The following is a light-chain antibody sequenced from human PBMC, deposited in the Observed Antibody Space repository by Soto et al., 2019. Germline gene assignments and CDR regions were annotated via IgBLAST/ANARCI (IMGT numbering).Light chain of an antibody. Sequence: EIVLTQSPGTLSLSAGGGATLSCRASQSVSNNYIAWYQQKPGQAPRLLIHGASSRATGIPDRFSGSGSGTDFTLTIRKLEPEDFAVYYCQQYCCSPLTFVGGTKVEI. V-gene: IGKV3-20*01. CDR2: GAS. J-gene: IGKJ4*01. CDR3: QQYCCSPLT. CDR1: QSVSNNY.